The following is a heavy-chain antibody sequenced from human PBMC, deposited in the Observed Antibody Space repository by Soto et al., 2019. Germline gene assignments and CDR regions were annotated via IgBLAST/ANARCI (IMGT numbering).Heavy chain of an antibody. V-gene: IGHV1-2*04. CDR2: MNPNSGGT. CDR1: GYTFTSYD. Sequence: ASVKVSCKASGYTFTSYDINWVRQATGQGLELMGWMNPNSGGTNYAQKFQGWVTMTRDTSISTAYMELSRLRSDDTAVYYCARDMRAYCGGDCPTGSAFDIWGQGTMVTVSS. J-gene: IGHJ3*02. CDR3: ARDMRAYCGGDCPTGSAFDI. D-gene: IGHD2-21*02.